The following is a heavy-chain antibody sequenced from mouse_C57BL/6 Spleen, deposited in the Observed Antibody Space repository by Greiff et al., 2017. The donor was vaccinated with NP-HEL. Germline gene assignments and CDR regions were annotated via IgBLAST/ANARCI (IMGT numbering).Heavy chain of an antibody. CDR1: GYTFTSYW. CDR3: ATRFYDGAMDY. V-gene: IGHV1-50*01. Sequence: QVQLQQPGAELVKPGASVKLSCKASGYTFTSYWMQWVKQRPGQGLEWIGEIDPSDSYTNYNQKFKGKATLTVDTSSSTAYMQLSSLTSEDSAVYYCATRFYDGAMDYWGQGTSVTVSS. CDR2: IDPSDSYT. J-gene: IGHJ4*01. D-gene: IGHD2-12*01.